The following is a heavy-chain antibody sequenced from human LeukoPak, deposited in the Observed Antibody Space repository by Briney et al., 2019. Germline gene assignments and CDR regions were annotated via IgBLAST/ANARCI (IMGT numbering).Heavy chain of an antibody. J-gene: IGHJ3*02. CDR1: GFTFSSYG. D-gene: IGHD2-2*01. CDR2: IRYDGSNK. V-gene: IGHV3-30*02. Sequence: GGSLRLSCAASGFTFSSYGMHWVRQAPGKGLEWVAFIRYDGSNKYYADSVKGRFTIPRDNSKNTLYLQMNSLRAEDTAVYYCAKDQVVVVPAAKMAFDIWGQGTMVTVSS. CDR3: AKDQVVVVPAAKMAFDI.